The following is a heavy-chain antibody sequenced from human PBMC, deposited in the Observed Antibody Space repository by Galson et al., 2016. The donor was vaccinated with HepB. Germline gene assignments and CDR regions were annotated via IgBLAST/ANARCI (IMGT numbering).Heavy chain of an antibody. CDR2: ISYDGSNA. CDR3: AKGGPNYYGSGSYSQLEF. Sequence: SLRLSCATAGFTFISSGMHWVRQAPGKGLEWATLISYDGSNAYYADSVKGRFTVTRDNSKNTLYLQMNSLRPEDTAVYYCAKGGPNYYGSGSYSQLEFWGQGTLVTVSS. J-gene: IGHJ4*02. CDR1: GFTFISSG. V-gene: IGHV3-30*18. D-gene: IGHD3-10*01.